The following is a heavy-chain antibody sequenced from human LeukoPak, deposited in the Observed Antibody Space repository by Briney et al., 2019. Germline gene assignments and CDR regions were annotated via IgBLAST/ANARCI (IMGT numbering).Heavy chain of an antibody. V-gene: IGHV3-7*01. CDR3: ARDGKYYYDSSGYYPDY. J-gene: IGHJ4*02. CDR1: GFTFSSYW. Sequence: PGGSLRLSCAASGFTFSSYWMSWVRQAPGKGLEWVANIKQDGSEKYYVDSVKGRFTISRDNAKNSLYLQMNSLRAEDTAVYYCARDGKYYYDSSGYYPDYWGQGTLVTVSS. CDR2: IKQDGSEK. D-gene: IGHD3-22*01.